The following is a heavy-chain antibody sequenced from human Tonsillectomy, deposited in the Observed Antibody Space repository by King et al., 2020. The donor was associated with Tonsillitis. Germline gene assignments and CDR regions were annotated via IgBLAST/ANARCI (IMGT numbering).Heavy chain of an antibody. V-gene: IGHV3-30*02. J-gene: IGHJ4*02. Sequence: QLVQSGGGVVQPGGSLRLSCAASQFTFSTYGMHWVRQTPGKGLEWVAFIRFDGSNKFYANSVKGRFTISRENSKNTLYLQMNSLRAEDTAVYYCAKGAHPDYGGDSRAWYFDNWGQGTLVTVSS. CDR2: IRFDGSNK. CDR1: QFTFSTYG. CDR3: AKGAHPDYGGDSRAWYFDN. D-gene: IGHD4-23*01.